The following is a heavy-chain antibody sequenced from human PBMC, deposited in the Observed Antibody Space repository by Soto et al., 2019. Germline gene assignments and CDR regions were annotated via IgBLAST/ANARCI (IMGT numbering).Heavy chain of an antibody. CDR1: GYTFATST. CDR3: AIADYGDDDY. CDR2: IKAYSGNT. Sequence: QLQLVQSGPEAKKPGASVKVSCKASGYTFATSTISWLRQAPGQGPEWWGWIKAYSGNTNYAQKLQGRLTMTTDTATSTAYMELRSLTADDTAIYYCAIADYGDDDYWGQGTLVNVSS. V-gene: IGHV1-18*01. D-gene: IGHD4-17*01. J-gene: IGHJ4*02.